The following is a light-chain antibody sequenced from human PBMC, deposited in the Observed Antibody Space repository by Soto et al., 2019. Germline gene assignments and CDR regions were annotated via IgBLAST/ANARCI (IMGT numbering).Light chain of an antibody. J-gene: IGKJ1*01. CDR2: DAS. V-gene: IGKV1-5*01. Sequence: DIQMTQSPSTLSASVGDRVTITCRASQSIRSWLAWYQQKPGKAPKVLIYDASSLESGVPSRFSGSGSGTEFTLTISSLQPDDFATYYCQHNNGYSLTFGQGTKVDI. CDR3: QHNNGYSLT. CDR1: QSIRSW.